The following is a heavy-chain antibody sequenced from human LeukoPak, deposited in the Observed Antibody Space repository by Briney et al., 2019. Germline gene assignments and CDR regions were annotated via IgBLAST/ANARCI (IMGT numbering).Heavy chain of an antibody. CDR3: ATLRRDSYYYYYMDV. CDR1: GGSISSSNW. V-gene: IGHV4-4*02. J-gene: IGHJ6*03. Sequence: PSETLSLTCAVSGGSISSSNWWSWVRQPPGKGLEWIGEIYHSGSTNYNPSLKSRVTISVDKSKNQFSLKLSSVTAADTAVYYCATLRRDSYYYYYMDVWGKGTTVTVSS. D-gene: IGHD2-15*01. CDR2: IYHSGST.